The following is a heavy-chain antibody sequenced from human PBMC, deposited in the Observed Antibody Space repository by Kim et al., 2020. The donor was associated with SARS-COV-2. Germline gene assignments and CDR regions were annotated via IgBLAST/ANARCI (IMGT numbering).Heavy chain of an antibody. CDR2: SYYRGST. CDR3: ARGPGRYDYNNYASYY. J-gene: IGHJ4*02. Sequence: SETLSLTCSVSGDSISSGDHYWSWIRQPPGEGLEWIGYSYYRGSTYYSPSLKSRVTISVDTSKNQFSLELNSVTAADTAVYYCARGPGRYDYNNYASYYWGQGILVTVSS. V-gene: IGHV4-30-4*08. D-gene: IGHD4-4*01. CDR1: GDSISSGDHY.